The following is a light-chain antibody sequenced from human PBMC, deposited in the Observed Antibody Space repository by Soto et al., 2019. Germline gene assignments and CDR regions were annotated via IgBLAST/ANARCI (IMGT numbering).Light chain of an antibody. CDR2: DAS. V-gene: IGKV3-11*01. J-gene: IGKJ1*01. CDR1: QSVSSY. CDR3: QKYGSSPRT. Sequence: EIVLTQSPATLSLSPGERATLSCRASQSVSSYLAWYQQKPGQAPRLLIYDASTRATGIPARFSGSGSGTDFTLSISSLEPEDFAVYYCQKYGSSPRTCGQGTKVDIK.